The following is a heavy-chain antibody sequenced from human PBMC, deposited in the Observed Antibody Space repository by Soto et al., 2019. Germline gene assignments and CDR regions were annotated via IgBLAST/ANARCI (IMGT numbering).Heavy chain of an antibody. V-gene: IGHV3-30*18. D-gene: IGHD3-22*01. CDR2: ISYDGSNK. CDR1: GFTFSSYG. J-gene: IGHJ4*02. Sequence: QVQLVESGGGVVQPGRSLRLSCAASGFTFSSYGMHWVRQAPGKGLEWVAVISYDGSNKYYADSVKGRFTISRDTSQNPLYLQMNSLRAEATAVYYCAKGAPYSYDCSGYRFDYWGQGTLVTVSS. CDR3: AKGAPYSYDCSGYRFDY.